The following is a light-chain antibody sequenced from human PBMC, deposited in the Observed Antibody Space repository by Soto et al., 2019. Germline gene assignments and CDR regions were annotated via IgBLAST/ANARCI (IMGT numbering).Light chain of an antibody. CDR2: GAS. J-gene: IGKJ1*01. V-gene: IGKV3-20*01. Sequence: EIVLTQSPGILFLSPGERATLSCRASQSVSGNYLVWYQQKRGQAPRLLIYGASNRATGIPDRFSGSGSGTDFTLTISRLEPEDFAVYYCQQYGGSPRTFGQGTKVEIK. CDR3: QQYGGSPRT. CDR1: QSVSGNY.